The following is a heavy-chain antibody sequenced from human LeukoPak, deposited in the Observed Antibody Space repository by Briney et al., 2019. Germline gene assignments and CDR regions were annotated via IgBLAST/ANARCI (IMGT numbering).Heavy chain of an antibody. CDR3: ARISVDTMVRGGGEALFDY. D-gene: IGHD3-10*01. Sequence: GGSLRLSCAASGFTFSSYSMNWVRQAPGKGLEWVSSISSSSSYIYYADSVKGRFTISGDNAKNSLYLQMNSLRAEDTTVYYCARISVDTMVRGGGEALFDYWGQGTLVTVSS. CDR2: ISSSSSYI. J-gene: IGHJ4*02. CDR1: GFTFSSYS. V-gene: IGHV3-21*01.